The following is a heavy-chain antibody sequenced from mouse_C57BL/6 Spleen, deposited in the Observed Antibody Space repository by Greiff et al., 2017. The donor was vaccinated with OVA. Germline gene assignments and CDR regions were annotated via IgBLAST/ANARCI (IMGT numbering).Heavy chain of an antibody. J-gene: IGHJ3*01. D-gene: IGHD2-3*01. Sequence: QVQLQQPGAELVKPGASVKLSCKASGYTFTSYWMQWVKQRPGQGLEWIGEIDPSGSYTNYNQKFKGKATLTVDTSSSTAYMQLSSLTSEDAAVYYCAPRWLLRGFAYWGQGTLVTVSA. CDR2: IDPSGSYT. V-gene: IGHV1-50*01. CDR3: APRWLLRGFAY. CDR1: GYTFTSYW.